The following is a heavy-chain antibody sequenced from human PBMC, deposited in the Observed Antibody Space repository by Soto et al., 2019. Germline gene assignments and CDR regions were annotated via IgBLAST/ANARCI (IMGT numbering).Heavy chain of an antibody. CDR3: ATCRNSGYDSEDY. V-gene: IGHV3-23*01. CDR1: GFPFSSYA. J-gene: IGHJ4*02. CDR2: ISGSGGST. Sequence: GGSLRLSCAASGFPFSSYAMSWVRKAPGKGLEWVSAISGSGGSTYYADSVKGRFTISRDNSKNTLYLQMNSLRAEDTAVYYCATCRNSGYDSEDYWGQGTLVTVSS. D-gene: IGHD5-12*01.